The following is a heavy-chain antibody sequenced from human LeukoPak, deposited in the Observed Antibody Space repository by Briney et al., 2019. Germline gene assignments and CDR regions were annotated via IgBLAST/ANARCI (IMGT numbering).Heavy chain of an antibody. CDR3: ARDGFSYDIPGGLYYFDY. J-gene: IGHJ4*02. V-gene: IGHV1-2*02. Sequence: ASVKVSCKASGYTFTGYYVHWVRQAPGQGLEWMGWINPNSGGTNYAQKFQGRVTMTRDTSISTAYMELSRLRSDDTAVYYCARDGFSYDIPGGLYYFDYWGQGTLVTVSS. CDR1: GYTFTGYY. D-gene: IGHD3-22*01. CDR2: INPNSGGT.